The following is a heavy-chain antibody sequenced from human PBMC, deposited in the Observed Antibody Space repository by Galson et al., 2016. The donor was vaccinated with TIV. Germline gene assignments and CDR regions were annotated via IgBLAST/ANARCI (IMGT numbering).Heavy chain of an antibody. J-gene: IGHJ1*01. D-gene: IGHD5-18*01. Sequence: QSGAEVKEPEESLKISCKASGYTFTNYWIGWVRQMPGKGLEWIGIVYPDDSDTKYSPSFQGQVTISADKSINTAYLQWTSLRASDTAIYYCVRHKGGYNFGFSLVNWGQGTLVTVSS. CDR1: GYTFTNYW. CDR2: VYPDDSDT. V-gene: IGHV5-51*01. CDR3: VRHKGGYNFGFSLVN.